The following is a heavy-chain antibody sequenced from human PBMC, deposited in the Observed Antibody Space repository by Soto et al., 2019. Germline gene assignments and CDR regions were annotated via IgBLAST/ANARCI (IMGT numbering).Heavy chain of an antibody. D-gene: IGHD2-2*02. CDR2: IYPGDSNT. J-gene: IGHJ4*02. V-gene: IGHV5-51*01. CDR3: ARQGYCSNTACYTVDY. CDR1: GSSFTSSW. Sequence: PGESLKISCSGSGSSFTSSWIGWVRQMPGKGLEWMGIIYPGDSNTRYSPSFQGQVTISADKSISSAYLQWSSLKASDTAMYYCARQGYCSNTACYTVDYWGQGTLVTVSS.